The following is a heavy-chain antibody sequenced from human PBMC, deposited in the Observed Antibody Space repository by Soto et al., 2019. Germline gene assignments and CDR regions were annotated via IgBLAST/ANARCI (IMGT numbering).Heavy chain of an antibody. V-gene: IGHV1-46*01. CDR1: GYTFTSYY. CDR3: ARDPQMAYCGGDCYSVVGDAFDI. Sequence: ASVKVSCKASGYTFTSYYMHWVRQAPGQGLEWMGIINPSGGSTSYAQKFQGRVTMTRDTPTSTVYMELSSLRSDDTAVYYCARDPQMAYCGGDCYSVVGDAFDIWGQGTMVTVSS. CDR2: INPSGGST. J-gene: IGHJ3*02. D-gene: IGHD2-21*02.